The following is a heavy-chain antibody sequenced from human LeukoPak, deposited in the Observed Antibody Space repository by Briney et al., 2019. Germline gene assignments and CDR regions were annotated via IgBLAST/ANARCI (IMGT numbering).Heavy chain of an antibody. Sequence: SETLSLTCTVSGGSISSYYWSWIRQPPGKGLEWIGYIYYSGSTNYNPSLKSRVTISIDTSKNQFSLKLSSVTAADTAVYYCAKGTSTVVTPNYYYYYSMDVWGKGTTVTVSS. V-gene: IGHV4-59*08. CDR3: AKGTSTVVTPNYYYYYSMDV. D-gene: IGHD4-23*01. J-gene: IGHJ6*03. CDR2: IYYSGST. CDR1: GGSISSYY.